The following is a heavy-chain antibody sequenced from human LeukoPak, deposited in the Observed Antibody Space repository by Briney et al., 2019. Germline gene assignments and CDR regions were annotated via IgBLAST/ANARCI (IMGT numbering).Heavy chain of an antibody. Sequence: VSSISSSSSYIYYADSVKGRFTISRDNAKNSLYLQMNSLRAEDTAVYFCAREGLAAAGLDYWGQGTLVTVSS. CDR3: AREGLAAAGLDY. CDR2: ISSSSSYI. D-gene: IGHD6-13*01. V-gene: IGHV3-21*01. J-gene: IGHJ4*02.